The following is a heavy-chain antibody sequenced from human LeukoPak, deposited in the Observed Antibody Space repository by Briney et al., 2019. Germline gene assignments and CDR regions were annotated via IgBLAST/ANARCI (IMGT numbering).Heavy chain of an antibody. CDR3: ASRRRITMVRGVTRYGMDV. J-gene: IGHJ6*02. CDR1: GGSISSYY. D-gene: IGHD3-10*01. V-gene: IGHV4-34*01. CDR2: INHSGST. Sequence: SETLSLTCTVSGGSISSYYWSWIRQPPGKGLEWIGEINHSGSTNYNTSLKSRVTISVDTSKNQFSLKLSSVTAADTAVYYCASRRRITMVRGVTRYGMDVWGQGTTVTVSS.